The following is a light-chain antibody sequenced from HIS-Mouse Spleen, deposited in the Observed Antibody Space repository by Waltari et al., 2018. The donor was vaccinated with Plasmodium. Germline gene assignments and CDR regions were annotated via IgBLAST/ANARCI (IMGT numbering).Light chain of an antibody. J-gene: IGKJ2*01. CDR3: QQSYSTPPYT. Sequence: DIQMTQSPSSLSASVGDRVTITCRASQSISSYLNWYQQKPGKAPKLLIYAASSLQSWVPSRFSGSGSGTAFTLTISSLQPEDFATYYCQQSYSTPPYTFGQGTKLEIK. V-gene: IGKV1-39*01. CDR2: AAS. CDR1: QSISSY.